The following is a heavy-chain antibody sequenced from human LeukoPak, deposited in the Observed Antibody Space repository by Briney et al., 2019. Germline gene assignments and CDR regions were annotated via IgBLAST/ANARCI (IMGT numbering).Heavy chain of an antibody. CDR1: GLTFSDAW. D-gene: IGHD3-16*02. J-gene: IGHJ4*02. V-gene: IGHV3-15*01. Sequence: GGSLRLSCVLSGLTFSDAWMSWVRRAPGKGLEWVGRIRNDRITDYAAPVQGRFTISRDDSRNTVYLEMNNLDTDDTAVYFCAVDTPVIDAQIDYWGQGTLVTVSS. CDR3: AVDTPVIDAQIDY. CDR2: IRNDRIT.